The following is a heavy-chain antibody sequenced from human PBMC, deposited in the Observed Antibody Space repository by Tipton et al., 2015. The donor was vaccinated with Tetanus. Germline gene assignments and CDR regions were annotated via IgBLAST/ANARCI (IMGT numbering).Heavy chain of an antibody. Sequence: TLSLTCTVSGGSISSYYWSWIRQPPGKGLEWIGYIYYSGSTNYNPSLKSRVTISVDTSKNQFSLKLSSVTAADTAVYYCARGGIAAAGGGLDYRGQGTLVTVSS. J-gene: IGHJ4*02. CDR2: IYYSGST. CDR1: GGSISSYY. V-gene: IGHV4-59*01. CDR3: ARGGIAAAGGGLDY. D-gene: IGHD6-13*01.